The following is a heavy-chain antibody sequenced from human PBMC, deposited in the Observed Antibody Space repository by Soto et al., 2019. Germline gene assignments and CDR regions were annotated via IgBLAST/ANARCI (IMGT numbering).Heavy chain of an antibody. Sequence: GASVKVSCKASGYTFTSYGISWVRQAPGQGLEWMGWISAYNGNTNYAQKLQGRVTMTTDTSTSTAYMELRSLRSDDTAVYYCARVRTYYDFWSGYRPVDAFDIWGQGTMVTVSS. J-gene: IGHJ3*02. CDR2: ISAYNGNT. CDR1: GYTFTSYG. D-gene: IGHD3-3*01. CDR3: ARVRTYYDFWSGYRPVDAFDI. V-gene: IGHV1-18*01.